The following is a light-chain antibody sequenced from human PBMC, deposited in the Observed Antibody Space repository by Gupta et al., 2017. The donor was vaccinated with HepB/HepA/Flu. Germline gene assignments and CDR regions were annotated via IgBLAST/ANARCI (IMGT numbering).Light chain of an antibody. Sequence: QSVLTQPPSVSGAPGQRVTISCTGSSSNIGTGYDVHWYRQLPGTAPRLLIYINNNRPSGVPDRFSGSKSGPSASLAIPGLQAGDEADYYCQSYDSSLSGFVFGGGTKLTVL. V-gene: IGLV1-40*01. CDR3: QSYDSSLSGFV. CDR1: SSNIGTGYD. J-gene: IGLJ2*01. CDR2: INN.